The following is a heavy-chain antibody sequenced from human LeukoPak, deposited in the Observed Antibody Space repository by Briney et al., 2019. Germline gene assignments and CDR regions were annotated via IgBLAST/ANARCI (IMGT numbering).Heavy chain of an antibody. CDR3: ARQGRSGYYYFDY. V-gene: IGHV5-51*01. Sequence: GESLKISCKGSGYSFTNYWIAWVRPMPGKGLEWMGVIYPDDSDTKYSPSFQGQVTISADKSISTAYLLWSSLKASDTAMYYCARQGRSGYYYFDYWGQGTLVTVSS. D-gene: IGHD3-22*01. J-gene: IGHJ4*02. CDR2: IYPDDSDT. CDR1: GYSFTNYW.